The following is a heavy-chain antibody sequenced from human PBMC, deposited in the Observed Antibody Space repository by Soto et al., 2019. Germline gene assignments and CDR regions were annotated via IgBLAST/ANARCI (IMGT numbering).Heavy chain of an antibody. D-gene: IGHD3-9*01. CDR2: IYYSGST. Sequence: PSETLSLTCTVSGGSISSGTYYWSWIRQHPGKGLEWIGYIYYSGSTYYNPSLKSRVTISVDTSKNQFSLKLSSVTAADTAVYYCARAHGDYDILTGYFAPLTWFDPWGQGTLVTVSS. CDR3: ARAHGDYDILTGYFAPLTWFDP. V-gene: IGHV4-31*03. J-gene: IGHJ5*02. CDR1: GGSISSGTYY.